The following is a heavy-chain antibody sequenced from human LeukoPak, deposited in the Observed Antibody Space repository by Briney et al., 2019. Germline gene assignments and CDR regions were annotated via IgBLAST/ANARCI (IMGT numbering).Heavy chain of an antibody. D-gene: IGHD3-22*01. J-gene: IGHJ4*02. V-gene: IGHV1-2*02. CDR2: INPNSGGT. CDR3: ARPPSYDSSGYVDY. Sequence: ASVKVSCKASGYTFTGYYMHWVRQAPGQGLEWMGWINPNSGGTNYAQKFQGRVTMTRDTSISTAYMELSRLRSDDTAVYYCARPPSYDSSGYVDYWGQGTLVAVSS. CDR1: GYTFTGYY.